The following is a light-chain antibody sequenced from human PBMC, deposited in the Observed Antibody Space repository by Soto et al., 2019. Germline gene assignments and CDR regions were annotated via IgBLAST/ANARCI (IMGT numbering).Light chain of an antibody. Sequence: IVLTQYPATLSLSPGERATLSCRASQSVSSYLAWYQQKPGQAPRLLIYDASNRATGIPARFSGSGSGTDFTLTISSLEPEDFAVYYCQQRSNFGQGTRLEIK. CDR2: DAS. V-gene: IGKV3-11*01. CDR1: QSVSSY. CDR3: QQRSN. J-gene: IGKJ5*01.